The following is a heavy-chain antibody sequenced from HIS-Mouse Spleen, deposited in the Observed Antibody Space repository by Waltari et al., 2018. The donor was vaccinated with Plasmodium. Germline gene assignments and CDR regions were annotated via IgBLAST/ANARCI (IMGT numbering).Heavy chain of an antibody. CDR2: INHSGRT. CDR3: ARVRPRSYFDY. V-gene: IGHV4-34*01. Sequence: QVQLQQRGAGLLKPSETLSPTGAAYGGSFSGCYWSWIPQPPGKGLEWIGEINHSGRTNYNPSLKSRVTISVDTYKNQSSLNLGSVTASDTAVYYCARVRPRSYFDYWGQGTLVTVSS. CDR1: GGSFSGCY. D-gene: IGHD6-6*01. J-gene: IGHJ4*02.